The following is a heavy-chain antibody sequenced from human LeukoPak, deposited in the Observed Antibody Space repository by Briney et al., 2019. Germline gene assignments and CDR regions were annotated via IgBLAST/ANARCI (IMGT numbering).Heavy chain of an antibody. CDR1: GYSISSGYY. J-gene: IGHJ6*04. D-gene: IGHD3-16*02. V-gene: IGHV4-38-2*01. Sequence: PSETLSLTCAVSGYSISSGYYWGWIRQPPGTGLEWIGSIYHSGSTYYNPSLKSRVTISVDTSKDQFSLKLSSVTAADTAVYYCARVIDIPYYYGMDVWGKGTTVTVSS. CDR2: IYHSGST. CDR3: ARVIDIPYYYGMDV.